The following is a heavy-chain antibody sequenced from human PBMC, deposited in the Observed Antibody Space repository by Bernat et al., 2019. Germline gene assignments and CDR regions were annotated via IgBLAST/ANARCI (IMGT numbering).Heavy chain of an antibody. D-gene: IGHD4-4*01. CDR2: IYYSGGT. CDR1: GGSMSGYY. V-gene: IGHV4-59*01. J-gene: IGHJ5*02. CDR3: ARVGLGYSKFFDP. Sequence: QVQLRESGPGLVKPSETLSLTCTVSGGSMSGYYWNWIRQPPGQGLEWIGYIYYSGGTTYNPSLESRVTISVDTSKNQFSLKLDSVTAADTAVYYCARVGLGYSKFFDPWGPRTLVTVSS.